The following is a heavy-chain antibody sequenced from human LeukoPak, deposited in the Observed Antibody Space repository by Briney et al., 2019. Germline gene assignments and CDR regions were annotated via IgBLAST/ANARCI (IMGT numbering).Heavy chain of an antibody. Sequence: GGSLRLSCVASGFPFSSYWMTWVRQAPGKGLEWVANIKQDGSKKSYVDSVKGRFTISRDNSKNTLYLQMSSLRAEDTAVYYCARVLYSSSWYEDYYFDFWGQGTLVTVSS. CDR1: GFPFSSYW. CDR2: IKQDGSKK. D-gene: IGHD6-13*01. J-gene: IGHJ4*02. CDR3: ARVLYSSSWYEDYYFDF. V-gene: IGHV3-7*03.